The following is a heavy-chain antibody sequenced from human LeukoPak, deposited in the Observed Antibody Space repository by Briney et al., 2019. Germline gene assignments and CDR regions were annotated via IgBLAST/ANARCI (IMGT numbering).Heavy chain of an antibody. Sequence: PGGSLRLTCAASGFTFSSYAMHWVRQAPGKGLEGVAVISYDGSNKYYADSVKGRFTISRDNSKNTLYLQMNSLRAEDTAVYHCARAPYSGRDKTSPHMYYFDYWGQGTLVTVSS. J-gene: IGHJ4*02. CDR1: GFTFSSYA. CDR3: ARAPYSGRDKTSPHMYYFDY. V-gene: IGHV3-30-3*01. CDR2: ISYDGSNK. D-gene: IGHD1-26*01.